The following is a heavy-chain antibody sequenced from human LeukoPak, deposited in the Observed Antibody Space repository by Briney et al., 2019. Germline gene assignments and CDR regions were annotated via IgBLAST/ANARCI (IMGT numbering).Heavy chain of an antibody. D-gene: IGHD2-2*01. CDR3: ARDGPPAGAGDFDY. J-gene: IGHJ4*02. CDR2: IGSTSI. CDR1: GFSTRTYS. Sequence: GGSLRLSCAASGFSTRTYSMGWVRQAPGKWLEWVSYIGSTSIYADSVKGRFTISRDNAKNTLYLQMNSLRAEDTAVYYCARDGPPAGAGDFDYWGQGTPVTVSS. V-gene: IGHV3-48*01.